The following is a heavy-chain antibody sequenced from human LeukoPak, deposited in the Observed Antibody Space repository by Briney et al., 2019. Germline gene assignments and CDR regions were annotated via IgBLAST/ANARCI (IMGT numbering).Heavy chain of an antibody. V-gene: IGHV1-69*13. D-gene: IGHD2-2*01. Sequence: SVKVSCKASGGTFSSYAISWVRQAPGQGLEWMGGIIPIFGTANYAQKFQGRVTITADESTSTAYVELSSLRSEDTAVYYCARGTVCSSTSCYSFQESHYYGMDVWGQGTTVTVSS. CDR1: GGTFSSYA. J-gene: IGHJ6*02. CDR3: ARGTVCSSTSCYSFQESHYYGMDV. CDR2: IIPIFGTA.